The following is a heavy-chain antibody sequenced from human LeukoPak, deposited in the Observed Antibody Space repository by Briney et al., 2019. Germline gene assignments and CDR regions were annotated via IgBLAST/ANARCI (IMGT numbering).Heavy chain of an antibody. CDR3: AKDRCYVFMFAFDI. D-gene: IGHD4/OR15-4a*01. J-gene: IGHJ3*02. CDR2: ISYDGSNK. V-gene: IGHV3-30*18. CDR1: GFTFSSYG. Sequence: PGGSLRLSCAASGFTFSSYGMHWVRQAPGKGLEWVAVISYDGSNKYYADSVKGRFTISRDNSKNTLYLQMNSLRAEDTAVYYYAKDRCYVFMFAFDIWGQGTMVTVSS.